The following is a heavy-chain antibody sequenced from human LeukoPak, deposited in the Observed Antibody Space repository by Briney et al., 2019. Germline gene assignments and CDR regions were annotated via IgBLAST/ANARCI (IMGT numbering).Heavy chain of an antibody. Sequence: ASVKVSCKASGYTFTSYGISWVRQAPGQGLEWMGWISAYNGNTNYAQKLQGRVTMTTDTSTSTAYMELRSLRSDDTAVYYCARDRFRGYDSNWFDPWGQGTLVTVSS. V-gene: IGHV1-18*01. D-gene: IGHD5-12*01. J-gene: IGHJ5*02. CDR1: GYTFTSYG. CDR3: ARDRFRGYDSNWFDP. CDR2: ISAYNGNT.